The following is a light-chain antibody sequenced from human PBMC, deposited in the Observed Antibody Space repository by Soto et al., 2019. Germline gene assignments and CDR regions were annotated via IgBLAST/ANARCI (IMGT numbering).Light chain of an antibody. V-gene: IGLV1-44*01. CDR1: SSNIGSNT. J-gene: IGLJ3*02. Sequence: QPVLTQPPSASGTPGQRVTLSCSGSSSNIGSNTVNWYQQLPGTAPKLVIDSNNQRPSGVPDRFAGSKSGTSASLAISGIQSEDEADYCCAAWDDGLHWVFGGGTKLTVL. CDR2: SNN. CDR3: AAWDDGLHWV.